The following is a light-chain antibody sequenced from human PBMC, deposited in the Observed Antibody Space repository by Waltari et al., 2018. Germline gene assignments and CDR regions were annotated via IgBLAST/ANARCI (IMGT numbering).Light chain of an antibody. CDR2: QVS. CDR3: MQGTHWPRT. Sequence: DVVMTLSPLSLPVTLGQPDSISCRSSQSLLHSGENPFLNWFHQRPGQSPRRLIYQVSNRDSGVPDRFSGSGSGTDFTRRISRVEAEDVGVYYCMQGTHWPRTFGQGTKVEIK. V-gene: IGKV2-30*02. CDR1: QSLLHSGENPF. J-gene: IGKJ1*01.